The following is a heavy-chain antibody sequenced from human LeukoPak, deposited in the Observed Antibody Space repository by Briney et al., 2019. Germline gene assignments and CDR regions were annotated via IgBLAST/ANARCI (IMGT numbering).Heavy chain of an antibody. Sequence: GASVKVSCKASGYIFTSYAMNRVRQAPAQGLEWMGGSNTNTGNPTYAQGFTGRFVFSLDTSVNTAYLQISSLKVDDTAVYYCAREGGSSGYSYGDNWFAPWGQGTLVTVSS. J-gene: IGHJ5*02. CDR3: AREGGSSGYSYGDNWFAP. D-gene: IGHD5-18*01. CDR2: SNTNTGNP. CDR1: GYIFTSYA. V-gene: IGHV7-4-1*02.